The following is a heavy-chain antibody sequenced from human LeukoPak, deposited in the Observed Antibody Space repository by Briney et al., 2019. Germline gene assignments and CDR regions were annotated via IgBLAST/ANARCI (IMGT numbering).Heavy chain of an antibody. CDR2: ISAYNGNT. CDR3: ARRGYPYCQDAFDI. J-gene: IGHJ3*02. Sequence: ASVKVSCKASGYTFTSYGISWVRQAPGQGLEWMEWISAYNGNTNYAQKLQGRVTMTTDTSTSTAYMELRSLRSDDTAVYYCARRGYPYCQDAFDIWGQGTMVTVSS. CDR1: GYTFTSYG. V-gene: IGHV1-18*01. D-gene: IGHD5-12*01.